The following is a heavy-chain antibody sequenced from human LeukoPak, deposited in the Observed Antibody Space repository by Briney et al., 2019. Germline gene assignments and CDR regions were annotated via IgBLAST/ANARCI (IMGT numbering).Heavy chain of an antibody. CDR1: GGSISSYY. CDR3: VRGIVGTTRHFDF. J-gene: IGHJ4*02. V-gene: IGHV4-59*12. CDR2: IYYSGST. Sequence: SETLSLTCTVSGGSISSYYWSWIRQPPGKGLEWIGYIYYSGSTNYNPSLRSRVTMSVDTSKNQFSLKLRSVTDADTAVYYCVRGIVGTTRHFDFWGQGTLVTVSS. D-gene: IGHD1-26*01.